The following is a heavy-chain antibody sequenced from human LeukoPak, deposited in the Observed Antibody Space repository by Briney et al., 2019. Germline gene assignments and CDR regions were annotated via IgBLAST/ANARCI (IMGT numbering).Heavy chain of an antibody. V-gene: IGHV4-31*11. J-gene: IGHJ4*02. CDR1: GGSFSGYY. CDR2: IYYSGST. CDR3: ASGDSSGFIISY. Sequence: SETLSLTCAVYGGSFSGYYWSWIRQHPGKGLEWIGYIYYSGSTYYNPSLKSRVTISVDTSKNQFSLKLSSVTAADTAVYYCASGDSSGFIISYWGQGTLVTVSS. D-gene: IGHD3-22*01.